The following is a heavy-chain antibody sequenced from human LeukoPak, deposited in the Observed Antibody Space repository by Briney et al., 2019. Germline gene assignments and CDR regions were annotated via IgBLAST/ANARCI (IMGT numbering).Heavy chain of an antibody. J-gene: IGHJ4*02. D-gene: IGHD5-18*01. V-gene: IGHV1-2*02. CDR2: INPNSGGT. Sequence: ASVKVSCKASGYTFTSYGISWVRQAPGQGLEWMGWINPNSGGTNYAQKFQGRVTMTRDTSISTAYMELSRLRSDDTAVYYCARSQGQLWLPDWGQGTLVTVSS. CDR3: ARSQGQLWLPD. CDR1: GYTFTSYG.